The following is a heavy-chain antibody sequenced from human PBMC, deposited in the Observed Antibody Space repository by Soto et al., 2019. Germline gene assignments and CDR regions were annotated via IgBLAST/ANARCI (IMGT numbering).Heavy chain of an antibody. J-gene: IGHJ4*02. V-gene: IGHV3-23*01. D-gene: IGHD5-12*01. CDR2: INSNGGST. Sequence: GGSLRLSCAASGFTFSTSPMTWVRQAPGKGLEWVSTINSNGGSTYYADSVKGRFTVSRDNSKNTLYLQMNSLRAEDAAIYYCAKAPLAPSHWGQGTLVTVSS. CDR1: GFTFSTSP. CDR3: AKAPLAPSH.